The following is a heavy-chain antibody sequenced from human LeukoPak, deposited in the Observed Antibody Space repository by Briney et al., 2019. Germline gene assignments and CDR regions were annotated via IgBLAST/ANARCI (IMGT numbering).Heavy chain of an antibody. CDR1: GYTFTGYY. Sequence: ASVKVSCKASGYTFTGYYMHWVRQAPGQGLEWMGWINPNSGGTNYAQKFQGRVTMTRDTSISTACMELSRLRSDDTAVYYCAREGDYGDSYDAFDIWGQGTMVTVSS. V-gene: IGHV1-2*02. CDR2: INPNSGGT. D-gene: IGHD4-17*01. CDR3: AREGDYGDSYDAFDI. J-gene: IGHJ3*02.